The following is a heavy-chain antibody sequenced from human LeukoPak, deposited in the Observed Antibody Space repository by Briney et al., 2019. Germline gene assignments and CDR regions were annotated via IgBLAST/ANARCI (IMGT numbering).Heavy chain of an antibody. CDR3: AREYVFYDSSGYYYDPFDL. CDR1: GFTVSSNY. Sequence: GGSLRLSCAASGFTVSSNYMSWVGQAPGKGLEWVSVIYSGGSTYYADSVKGRFTISRDNSKNTLYLQMNSLRAEDTAVYYCAREYVFYDSSGYYYDPFDLWGRGTLVTVSS. J-gene: IGHJ2*01. CDR2: IYSGGST. D-gene: IGHD3-22*01. V-gene: IGHV3-53*01.